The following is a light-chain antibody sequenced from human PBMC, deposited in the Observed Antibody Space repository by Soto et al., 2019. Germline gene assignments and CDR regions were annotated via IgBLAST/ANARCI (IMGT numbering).Light chain of an antibody. J-gene: IGLJ1*01. CDR1: SSNIGSNT. CDR2: SHN. V-gene: IGLV1-44*01. Sequence: QSVLPQPPSACGTPGQRVTISCSGSSSNIGSNTVNWYQQLPGTAPKLLIYSHNQRPSGVPDRFSGSMSGTSASLAISGLQSEDEADYYCAAWDDSLNGDVFGTGTKLTVL. CDR3: AAWDDSLNGDV.